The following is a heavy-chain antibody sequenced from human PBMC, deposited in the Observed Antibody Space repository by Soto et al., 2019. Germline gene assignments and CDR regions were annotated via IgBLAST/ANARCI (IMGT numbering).Heavy chain of an antibody. J-gene: IGHJ4*02. CDR3: ARGPALAAASFDY. V-gene: IGHV1-69*02. CDR1: GDTFSSYT. CDR2: IIPILDIP. D-gene: IGHD6-13*01. Sequence: QVQLVQSGAEVKKPGSSVKVSCKASGDTFSSYTINWVRQAPGQGLEWMGRIIPILDIPNYAQKFQGRVTITAEKSTSTAYMELSSLRSEDTAVYYCARGPALAAASFDYWGQGTLVTVSS.